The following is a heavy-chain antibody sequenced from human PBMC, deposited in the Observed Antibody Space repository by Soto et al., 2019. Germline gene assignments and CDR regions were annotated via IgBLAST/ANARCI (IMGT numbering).Heavy chain of an antibody. CDR2: IYYSGST. D-gene: IGHD3-22*01. CDR1: GGSISSSSYY. V-gene: IGHV4-39*01. CDR3: ARLLYDRRGYPGFPDY. Sequence: SETLSLTCTVSGGSISSSSYYWGWIRQPPGKGLEWIGSIYYSGSTYYNPSLKSRVTISVDTSKNQFSLKLNSVTAADTAVYYCARLLYDRRGYPGFPDYWGQGTLVT. J-gene: IGHJ4*02.